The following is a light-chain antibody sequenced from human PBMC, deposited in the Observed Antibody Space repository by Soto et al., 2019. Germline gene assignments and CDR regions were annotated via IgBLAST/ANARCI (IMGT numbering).Light chain of an antibody. CDR1: GSNIGSKT. CDR2: SNN. CDR3: ATWDDSLNGVV. J-gene: IGLJ2*01. Sequence: QPVLTQPPSASGTPGQRVTISCSGSGSNIGSKTVNWYQQLPGTAPKLLIYSNNKRPSGVPDRFSGSKSGTSASLAISGLQSEDEADYYCATWDDSLNGVVFGGRTKLTVL. V-gene: IGLV1-44*01.